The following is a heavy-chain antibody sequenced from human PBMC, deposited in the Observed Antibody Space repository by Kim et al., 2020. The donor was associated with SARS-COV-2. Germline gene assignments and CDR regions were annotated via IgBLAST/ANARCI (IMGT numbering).Heavy chain of an antibody. CDR1: GFTFSTYG. CDR3: AKDSGGYTYIFDY. V-gene: IGHV3-30*18. D-gene: IGHD5-18*01. Sequence: GGSLRLSCAASGFTFSTYGMHWVRQTPVKGLEWVAIISYDGNNKYYADPVKGRFTISRDNSKNTLYLQMNNLRTEDTAVYYCAKDSGGYTYIFDYWGQGTLVTVSS. CDR2: ISYDGNNK. J-gene: IGHJ4*02.